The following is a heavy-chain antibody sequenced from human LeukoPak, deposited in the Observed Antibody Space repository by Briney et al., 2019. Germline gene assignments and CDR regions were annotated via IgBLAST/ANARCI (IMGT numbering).Heavy chain of an antibody. Sequence: SETLSLTCTVSRGSISSYYLRWLRQPPGRGLDWIGPINYSESTNYYPSLKSRVTISVDTSKQQFYLRLSSVTAADTAVYYCARYVSSGYSSDAFDIWGQGTMVTVSS. J-gene: IGHJ3*02. V-gene: IGHV4-59*08. D-gene: IGHD3-22*01. CDR1: RGSISSYY. CDR3: ARYVSSGYSSDAFDI. CDR2: INYSEST.